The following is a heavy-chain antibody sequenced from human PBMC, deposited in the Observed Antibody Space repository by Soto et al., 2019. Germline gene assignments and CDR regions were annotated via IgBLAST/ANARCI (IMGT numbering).Heavy chain of an antibody. V-gene: IGHV4-4*07. Sequence: SETLSLTCTVSGGSISNYYCNWIRQPAGKGLEWIGRIDTSGSTNYNPSLKGRVTMSVDTSKQEFSLKLSSVTAADTALYYCARGGQDFWSGPFDYWGRGALVTVSS. J-gene: IGHJ4*02. CDR2: IDTSGST. D-gene: IGHD3-3*01. CDR1: GGSISNYY. CDR3: ARGGQDFWSGPFDY.